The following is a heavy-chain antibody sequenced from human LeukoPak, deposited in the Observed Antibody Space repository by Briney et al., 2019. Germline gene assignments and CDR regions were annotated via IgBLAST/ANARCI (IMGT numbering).Heavy chain of an antibody. J-gene: IGHJ4*02. CDR1: GFTFSSYW. V-gene: IGHV3-7*01. CDR2: IKQDGSEK. D-gene: IGHD3-22*01. CDR3: AREFTMIVVDRGFFDY. Sequence: GGSLRLSCAASGFTFSSYWMSWVRQAPGKGLEWVANIKQDGSEKYYVDSVRGRFTISRDNAKNSLYLQMNSLRAEDTAVYYCAREFTMIVVDRGFFDYWGQGTLVTVSS.